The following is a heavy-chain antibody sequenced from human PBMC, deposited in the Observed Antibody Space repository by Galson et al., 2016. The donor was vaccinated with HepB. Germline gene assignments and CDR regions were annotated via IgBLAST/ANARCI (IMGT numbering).Heavy chain of an antibody. CDR3: ARHPACAGSAFFDD. D-gene: IGHD2-15*01. V-gene: IGHV4-4*02. CDR1: GGAISENYW. Sequence: SETLSLTCAVSGGAISENYWWTWVRQPPGKGLEWIGEIYQSGDTNFNPSLQSRVTMSVDKSKNLFSLSLTSVTAADTAMYYCARHPACAGSAFFDDWGQGSLVTVSS. CDR2: IYQSGDT. J-gene: IGHJ4*02.